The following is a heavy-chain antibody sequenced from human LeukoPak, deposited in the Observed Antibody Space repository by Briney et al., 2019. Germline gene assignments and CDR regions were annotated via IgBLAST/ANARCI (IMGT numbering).Heavy chain of an antibody. CDR2: IYYSGST. D-gene: IGHD3-10*01. Sequence: PSETLSLTCTVSGGSTSSYYWSWIRQPPGKGLEWIGYIYYSGSTNYNPSLKSRVTISVDTSKNQFSLKLGSVTAADTAVYYCARAEIGYYGSGSYPYYFDYWGQGTLVTVSS. CDR1: GGSTSSYY. V-gene: IGHV4-59*01. CDR3: ARAEIGYYGSGSYPYYFDY. J-gene: IGHJ4*02.